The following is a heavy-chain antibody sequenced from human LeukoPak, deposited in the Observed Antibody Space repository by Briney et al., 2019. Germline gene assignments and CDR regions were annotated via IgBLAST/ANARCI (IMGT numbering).Heavy chain of an antibody. J-gene: IGHJ4*02. V-gene: IGHV1-2*02. CDR1: GYTFTGYY. Sequence: ASVKVSCKASGYTFTGYYMHWVRQAPGQGLEWMGWINPNSGGTNYAQKFQGRVTMTRDTSISTAYMELSSLRSEDTAVYYCAREAAAGNFDYWGQGTLVTVSS. CDR3: AREAAAGNFDY. D-gene: IGHD6-13*01. CDR2: INPNSGGT.